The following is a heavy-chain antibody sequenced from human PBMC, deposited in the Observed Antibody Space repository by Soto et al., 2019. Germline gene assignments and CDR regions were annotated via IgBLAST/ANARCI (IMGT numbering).Heavy chain of an antibody. CDR3: ARGRYCSSTSCYSPGPQFDY. D-gene: IGHD2-2*02. CDR2: IWYDGSNK. CDR1: GFTFSSYG. Sequence: GGSLRLSCAASGFTFSSYGMHWVRQAPGKGLEWVAVIWYDGSNKYYADSVKGRFTISRDNSKNTLYLQMNSLRAEDTAVYYCARGRYCSSTSCYSPGPQFDYWGQGTLVTVSS. V-gene: IGHV3-33*01. J-gene: IGHJ4*02.